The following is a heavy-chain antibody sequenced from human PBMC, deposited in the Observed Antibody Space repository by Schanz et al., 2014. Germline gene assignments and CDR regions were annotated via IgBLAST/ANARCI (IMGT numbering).Heavy chain of an antibody. CDR3: AKDNFGHYDSSGCSDCYYYGMDV. CDR1: GFSFSGFG. D-gene: IGHD3-22*01. J-gene: IGHJ6*02. CDR2: ISYDGRNK. Sequence: QVQLVESGGGVVQPGRSLRLSCAGSGFSFSGFGMHWVRQAPGKGLEWVAVISYDGRNKYFADSVKGRFTISRDNSKNTLFLQVNSLRAEDTAVYYCAKDNFGHYDSSGCSDCYYYGMDVWGQGTTVTVSS. V-gene: IGHV3-30*18.